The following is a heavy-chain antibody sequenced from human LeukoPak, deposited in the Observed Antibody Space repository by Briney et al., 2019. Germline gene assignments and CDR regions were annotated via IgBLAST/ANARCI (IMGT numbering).Heavy chain of an antibody. D-gene: IGHD3-3*01. CDR2: IKQDGSEK. CDR3: ARVGSNYDFWSGYYYYYGMDV. CDR1: GFTFSSYA. J-gene: IGHJ6*02. V-gene: IGHV3-7*01. Sequence: LAGGSLRLSCAASGFTFSSYAMSWVRQAPGKGLEWVANIKQDGSEKYYVDSVKGRFTISRDNAKNSLYLQMNSLRAEDTAVYYCARVGSNYDFWSGYYYYYGMDVWGQGTTVTVSS.